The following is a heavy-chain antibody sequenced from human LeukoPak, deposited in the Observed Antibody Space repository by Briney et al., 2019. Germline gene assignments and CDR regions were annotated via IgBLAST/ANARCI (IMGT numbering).Heavy chain of an antibody. D-gene: IGHD2-2*01. J-gene: IGHJ4*02. CDR3: AREGDLGYCSSTSCPLSY. V-gene: IGHV4-30-4*08. CDR2: IYYSGST. Sequence: PSETLSLTCTVSGGSISSGDYYWSWIRQPPGKGLEWIEYIYYSGSTYYNPSLKSRVTISVDTSKNQFSLKLSSVTAADTAVYYCAREGDLGYCSSTSCPLSYWGQGTLVTVSS. CDR1: GGSISSGDYY.